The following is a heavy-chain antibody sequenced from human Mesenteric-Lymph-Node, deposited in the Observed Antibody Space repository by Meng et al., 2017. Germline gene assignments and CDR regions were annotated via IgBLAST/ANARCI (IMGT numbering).Heavy chain of an antibody. CDR3: ARTNYGDYNWFDP. CDR1: GGSVSSGNNY. J-gene: IGHJ5*02. V-gene: IGHV4-30-4*01. D-gene: IGHD4-17*01. Sequence: QVQRQESAPGLVKPSQTLSLTCTVSGGSVSSGNNYWIWIRQPPGKGLEWIGYIYYSGSTYYNPSLRNRVAISIDTSKNQFSLKLTSVTAADTAVYFCARTNYGDYNWFDPWGQGTLVTVSS. CDR2: IYYSGST.